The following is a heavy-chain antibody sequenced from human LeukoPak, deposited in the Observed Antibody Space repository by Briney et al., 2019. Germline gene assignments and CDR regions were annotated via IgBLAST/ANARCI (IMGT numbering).Heavy chain of an antibody. V-gene: IGHV1-2*02. D-gene: IGHD6-19*01. CDR1: GGTFSSYA. J-gene: IGHJ3*01. CDR2: INPNSGGT. CDR3: ARDLAYSSGWYGAFDF. Sequence: ASVKVSCKASGGTFSSYAISWVRQAPGQGLEWMGGINPNSGGTNYAQKFQGRVTMTRDTSISTAYMELSRLRSDDTAVYYCARDLAYSSGWYGAFDFWGQGTMVTVSS.